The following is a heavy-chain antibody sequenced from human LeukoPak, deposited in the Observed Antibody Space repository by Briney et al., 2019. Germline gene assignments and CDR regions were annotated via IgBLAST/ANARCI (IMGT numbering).Heavy chain of an antibody. CDR2: IYYSGST. CDR1: GGSISSYY. J-gene: IGHJ4*02. V-gene: IGHV4-59*12. Sequence: PSETLSLTCTVSGGSISSYYWSWIRQPPGKGLEWIGYIYYSGSTNYNPSLKSRVTISVDTSKNQFSLKLSSVTAADTAVYYCARDRRGVTDYWGQGTLATVSS. D-gene: IGHD3-10*01. CDR3: ARDRRGVTDY.